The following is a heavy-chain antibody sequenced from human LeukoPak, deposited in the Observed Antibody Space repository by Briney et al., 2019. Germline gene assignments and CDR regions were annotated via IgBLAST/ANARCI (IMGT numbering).Heavy chain of an antibody. CDR3: ARDGGSYSDIAEYFQH. CDR2: IYHSGNT. D-gene: IGHD4-17*01. V-gene: IGHV4-61*01. J-gene: IGHJ1*01. Sequence: PSETLSPTCTASGGSVSSGPYYWSWIRQPPGKGLEWIGYIYHSGNTNYNPSLKSRVTISVDRPKNQFSLKLSSVTAADTAVYYCARDGGSYSDIAEYFQHWGQGTLVSVSS. CDR1: GGSVSSGPYY.